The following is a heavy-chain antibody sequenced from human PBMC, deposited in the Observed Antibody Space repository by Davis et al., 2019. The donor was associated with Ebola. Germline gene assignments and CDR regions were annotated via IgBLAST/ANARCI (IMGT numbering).Heavy chain of an antibody. J-gene: IGHJ5*02. D-gene: IGHD3-10*02. V-gene: IGHV1-69*13. CDR1: GGTFSSYA. CDR3: ARELRLCEGWFDP. CDR2: IIPIFGTA. Sequence: SVKVSCKASGGTFSSYAISWVRQAPGQGLEWMGGIIPIFGTANYAQKFQGRVTITADESTSTAYMELSSLRSEDTAVYYCARELRLCEGWFDPWGQGTLVTVSS.